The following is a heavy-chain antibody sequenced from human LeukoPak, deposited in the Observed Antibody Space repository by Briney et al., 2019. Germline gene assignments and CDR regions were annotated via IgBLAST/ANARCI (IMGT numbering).Heavy chain of an antibody. J-gene: IGHJ6*02. Sequence: SETLSVTCTVSGGSISSYYWSWIRQPAGKGLEWIGRIYTSGSTNYNPSLKSRVTMSVDTSKNQFSLKLSSVTAADTAVYYCARVSLNIAAAGYGMDVWGQGTTVTVSS. CDR2: IYTSGST. D-gene: IGHD6-13*01. CDR1: GGSISSYY. V-gene: IGHV4-4*07. CDR3: ARVSLNIAAAGYGMDV.